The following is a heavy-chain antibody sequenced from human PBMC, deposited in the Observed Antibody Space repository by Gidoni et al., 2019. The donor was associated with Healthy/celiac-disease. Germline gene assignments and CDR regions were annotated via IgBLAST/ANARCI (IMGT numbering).Heavy chain of an antibody. CDR1: AYSFTSYW. D-gene: IGHD3-10*01. CDR3: ARDLWFGEAKDY. V-gene: IGHV5-10-1*03. J-gene: IGHJ4*02. Sequence: EVQLVQSGAEVKTPGESLTTSRKVSAYSFTSYWISWVLQMPRKGLEWMGRIDPSDSYTNYSPAFQGHVTISADKSISTADRQWSSLKASDTAMYYCARDLWFGEAKDYWGQGTLVTVSS. CDR2: IDPSDSYT.